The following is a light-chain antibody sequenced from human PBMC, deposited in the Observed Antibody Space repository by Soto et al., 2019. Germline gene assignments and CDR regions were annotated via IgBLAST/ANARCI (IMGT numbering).Light chain of an antibody. CDR1: QSVSSNY. CDR3: QQYGSSPET. V-gene: IGKV3-20*01. Sequence: ESVLTQSPGTLSLSPGEIATLSCRASQSVSSNYLAWYQQKPGQAPRLLIYGASSRATGIPDRFSGSGSGTDFTLTISRLEPEDFAVYYCQQYGSSPETFGQGTKVDIK. CDR2: GAS. J-gene: IGKJ1*01.